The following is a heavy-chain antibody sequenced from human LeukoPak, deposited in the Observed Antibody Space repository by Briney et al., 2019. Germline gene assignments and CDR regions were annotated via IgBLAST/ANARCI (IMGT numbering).Heavy chain of an antibody. CDR2: TIPMFGTA. CDR1: GGTFNNYA. J-gene: IGHJ4*02. V-gene: IGHV1-69*05. Sequence: GAPVKVSCKASGGTFNNYAISWVRQAPGQGLEWMGGTIPMFGTAKYAQNFQDRVTVITDESTGTAYMELSSLRSEDTAVYYCARRSGWASFDYWGQGTLVTVSS. CDR3: ARRSGWASFDY. D-gene: IGHD6-19*01.